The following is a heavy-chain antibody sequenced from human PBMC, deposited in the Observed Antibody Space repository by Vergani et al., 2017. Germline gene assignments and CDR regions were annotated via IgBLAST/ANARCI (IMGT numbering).Heavy chain of an antibody. J-gene: IGHJ4*02. CDR3: ARYLQLQLERRSSLVY. CDR1: GFTFSDYY. V-gene: IGHV3-11*01. D-gene: IGHD1-1*01. Sequence: QVQLVESGGGLVKPGGSLRLSCAASGFTFSDYYMSWLRQAPGKGLEWVSYISSSCSTISYADSVKGRFTISRDNAKNSLYLQMNSLRAEDTAVYYCARYLQLQLERRSSLVYWGQGTLVTVSS. CDR2: ISSSCSTI.